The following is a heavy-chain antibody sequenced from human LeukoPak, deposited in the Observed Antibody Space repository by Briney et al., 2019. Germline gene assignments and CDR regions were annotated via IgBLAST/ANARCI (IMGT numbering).Heavy chain of an antibody. CDR1: GFTFSSYA. CDR2: ISGSGGST. CDR3: ATTFGHTVVVTAAHGAFDI. V-gene: IGHV3-23*01. D-gene: IGHD2-21*02. J-gene: IGHJ3*02. Sequence: PGGSLRLSCAASGFTFSSYAMSWVRQAPGKGLEWVSAISGSGGSTYYADSVKGRFTISRDNSKNTLYLQMNSLRAEDTAVYYCATTFGHTVVVTAAHGAFDIWGQGTMVTVSS.